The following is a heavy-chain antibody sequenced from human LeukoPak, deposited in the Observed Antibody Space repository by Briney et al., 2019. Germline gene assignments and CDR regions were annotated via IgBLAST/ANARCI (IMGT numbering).Heavy chain of an antibody. CDR3: ARESFMVRGVIRHYYYMDV. J-gene: IGHJ6*03. CDR2: INSDGSST. CDR1: GFIFSSYW. D-gene: IGHD3-10*01. V-gene: IGHV3-74*01. Sequence: GGSLRLSCAASGFIFSSYWMHWVRQAPGKGLVWVSRINSDGSSTSYADSVKGRFTISRDNAKNSLYLQMNSLRAEDTAVYYCARESFMVRGVIRHYYYMDVWGKGTTVTISS.